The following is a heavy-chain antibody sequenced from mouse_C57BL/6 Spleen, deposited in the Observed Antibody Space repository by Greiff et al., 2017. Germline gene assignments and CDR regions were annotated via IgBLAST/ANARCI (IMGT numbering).Heavy chain of an antibody. CDR1: GFTFSSYA. Sequence: EVHLVESGGGLVKPGGSLKLSCAASGFTFSSYAMSWVRQTPEKRLEWVATISDGGSYTYYPDNVKGRFTISRDNAKNNLYLQMGHLKSEDTAMYYCARSSGGYDWAYWGQGTLVTVSA. J-gene: IGHJ3*01. V-gene: IGHV5-4*01. CDR3: ARSSGGYDWAY. CDR2: ISDGGSYT. D-gene: IGHD2-2*01.